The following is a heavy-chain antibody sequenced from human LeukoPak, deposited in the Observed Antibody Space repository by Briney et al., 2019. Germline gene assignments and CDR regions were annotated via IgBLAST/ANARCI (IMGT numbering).Heavy chain of an antibody. J-gene: IGHJ4*02. CDR3: ARDGNSGCSPYYFDY. CDR1: RFTFDDYG. CDR2: INWNGYST. Sequence: GGSLRLSCAASRFTFDDYGMSWVRQAPGKGLEWVSGINWNGYSTGYADSVKGRFTISRDNAKNSLYLQMNSLRAEDTALYYCARDGNSGCSPYYFDYWGQGTLVTVSS. V-gene: IGHV3-20*04. D-gene: IGHD5-12*01.